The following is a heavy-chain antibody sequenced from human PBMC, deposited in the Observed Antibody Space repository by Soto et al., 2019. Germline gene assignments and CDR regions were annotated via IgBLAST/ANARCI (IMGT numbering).Heavy chain of an antibody. D-gene: IGHD3-10*01. CDR2: VYYTGST. Sequence: QLQLQESGPGLVKPSETLSLTCTVSGGSFSSSTYYWGWIRQPPGKGLEWIGSVYYTGSTYYNPSLKSRVTISVDTSKNQFSLKLSSVTAADTAVYYCARAPLGEPWGQGTLVTVSS. CDR3: ARAPLGEP. V-gene: IGHV4-39*01. CDR1: GGSFSSSTYY. J-gene: IGHJ4*02.